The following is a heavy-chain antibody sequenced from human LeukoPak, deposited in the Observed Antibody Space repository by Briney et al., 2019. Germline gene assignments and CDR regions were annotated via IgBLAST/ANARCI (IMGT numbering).Heavy chain of an antibody. Sequence: GAPLLISCKGSGSIFTSYWIGLVRRLPGKGLEWMGIISPGDSDTKHSPSFQGQVTISADKSISTAYLQWSSLRASDTAMYYCARRPLFGSGSYLYYFDYWGQGTLVTVSS. D-gene: IGHD3-10*01. CDR3: ARRPLFGSGSYLYYFDY. CDR2: ISPGDSDT. J-gene: IGHJ4*02. V-gene: IGHV5-51*01. CDR1: GSIFTSYW.